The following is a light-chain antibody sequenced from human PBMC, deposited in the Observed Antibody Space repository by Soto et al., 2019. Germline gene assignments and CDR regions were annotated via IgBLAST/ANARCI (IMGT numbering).Light chain of an antibody. CDR3: ETWDSNTRV. J-gene: IGLJ2*01. V-gene: IGLV4-60*03. CDR1: SGHSSYI. CDR2: LEGSGSY. Sequence: QSLLTQSSSASASLGSSVKLTCTLSSGHSSYIIAWHQQQPGKAPRYLMKLEGSGSYNKGSGVPDRFSGSSSGADRYLTISNLQSEDEADYYCETWDSNTRVFGGGTKL.